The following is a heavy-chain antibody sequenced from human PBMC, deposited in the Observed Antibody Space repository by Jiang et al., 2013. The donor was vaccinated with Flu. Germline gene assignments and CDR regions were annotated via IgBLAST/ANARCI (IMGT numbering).Heavy chain of an antibody. J-gene: IGHJ4*02. CDR1: GFTFTSYG. CDR3: ARVGTTGSYYGDY. CDR2: IGAFNGKT. V-gene: IGHV1-18*01. Sequence: QVQLVQSGAEVKKPGASVRVSCKASGFTFTSYGFIWVRQAPGQGLEWMGWIGAFNGKTNYAQNLQGRVTMTTDTSTSTVYMDLRSLRSDDTAVYYCARVGTTGSYYGDYWGQGSLVTVSS. D-gene: IGHD3-10*01.